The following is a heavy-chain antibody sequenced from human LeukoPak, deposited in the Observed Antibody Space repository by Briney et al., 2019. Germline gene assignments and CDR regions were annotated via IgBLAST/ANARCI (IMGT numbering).Heavy chain of an antibody. CDR1: GYSFISYW. J-gene: IGHJ6*03. CDR3: ARHIGYCSNTKCRKYMDV. CDR2: IYPADSDT. D-gene: IGHD2-2*01. Sequence: GESLKISCKGSGYSFISYWIGWVRQTPGKGLEWMGIIYPADSDTRYSPSFQGQVTISADKSISTAYLQWSSLKASDSAIYYCARHIGYCSNTKCRKYMDVWGKGTTVTVSS. V-gene: IGHV5-51*01.